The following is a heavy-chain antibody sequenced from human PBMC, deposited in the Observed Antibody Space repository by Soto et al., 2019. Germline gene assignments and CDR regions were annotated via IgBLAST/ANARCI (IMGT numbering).Heavy chain of an antibody. J-gene: IGHJ3*02. CDR1: GYTFRNYG. Sequence: QVQLLQSGPELMKPGASVKLSCKASGYTFRNYGINWVRQAPGQGLEWMGWISAYNGDTNYAHNFQGRVTMATDTPTSTAYMELRSLKSDDTAVYYCARDGRQFVPNSDNFDICGQGTTVTVSS. D-gene: IGHD6-6*01. CDR2: ISAYNGDT. V-gene: IGHV1-18*01. CDR3: ARDGRQFVPNSDNFDI.